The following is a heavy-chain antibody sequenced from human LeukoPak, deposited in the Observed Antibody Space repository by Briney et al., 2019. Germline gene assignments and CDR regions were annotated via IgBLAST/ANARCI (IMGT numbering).Heavy chain of an antibody. CDR1: GGTFSSYA. J-gene: IGHJ6*02. CDR3: ARVEVLWSGPNEYYYYYGMDV. CDR2: IIPILGIA. V-gene: IGHV1-69*04. D-gene: IGHD3-3*01. Sequence: ASVTVSCKASGGTFSSYAISWVRQAPGQGLEWMGRIIPILGIANYAQKLQGRVTITADKSTSTAYMELRRVRDEDTAVYYCARVEVLWSGPNEYYYYYGMDVWGQGTTVTVSS.